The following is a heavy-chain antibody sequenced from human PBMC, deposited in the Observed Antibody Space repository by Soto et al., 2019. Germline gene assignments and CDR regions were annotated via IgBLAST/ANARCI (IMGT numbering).Heavy chain of an antibody. CDR1: GGTFSSFV. D-gene: IGHD3-16*01. J-gene: IGHJ6*02. CDR3: AAGEKSGYYGFDV. CDR2: TIPIFASA. Sequence: QVQLVQSGAEVKKPGSSVRVSCKASGGTFSSFVVIWVRQAPGQGLEWMGETIPIFASANYAQNFQGRVAINSDDFTNTVYMELSNLRSDDAAVYYCAAGEKSGYYGFDVWGRGTTVIVSS. V-gene: IGHV1-69*01.